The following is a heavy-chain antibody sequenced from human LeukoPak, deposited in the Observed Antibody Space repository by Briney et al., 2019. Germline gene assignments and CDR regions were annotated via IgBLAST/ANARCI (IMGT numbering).Heavy chain of an antibody. J-gene: IGHJ4*02. CDR1: GGSISSSNW. D-gene: IGHD3-16*02. Sequence: SETLSLTCAVSGGSISSSNWWSWVRQPPGKGLEWIGEIYHSGSTNYNPSLKSRVTISVDKSKNQFSLKLSSVTAADTAVYYCARGAYDYVWGSYRPLGYWGQGTLVTVSS. CDR3: ARGAYDYVWGSYRPLGY. CDR2: IYHSGST. V-gene: IGHV4-4*02.